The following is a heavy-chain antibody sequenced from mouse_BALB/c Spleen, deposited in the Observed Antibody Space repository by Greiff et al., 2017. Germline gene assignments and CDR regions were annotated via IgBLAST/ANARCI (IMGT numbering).Heavy chain of an antibody. CDR2: ILPGSGST. D-gene: IGHD2-1*01. CDR1: GYTFSSYW. Sequence: VQLQQSGAELMKPGASVKISCKATGYTFSSYWIEWVKQRPGHGLEWIGEILPGSGSTNYNEKFKGKATFTADTSSNTAYMQLSSLTSEDSAVYYCARTYSIYYGNRRFAYWGQGTLVTVSA. J-gene: IGHJ3*01. V-gene: IGHV1-9*01. CDR3: ARTYSIYYGNRRFAY.